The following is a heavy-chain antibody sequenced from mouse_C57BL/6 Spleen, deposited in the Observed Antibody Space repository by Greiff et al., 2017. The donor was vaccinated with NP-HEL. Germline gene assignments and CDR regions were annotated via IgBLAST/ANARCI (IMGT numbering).Heavy chain of an antibody. CDR1: GYTFTEYT. Sequence: QVHVKQSGAELVKPGASVKLSCKASGYTFTEYTIHWVKQRPGQGLEWIGWFYPGSGSIKYNEKFKDKATLTADKSSSTVYMELSRLTSEDSAVYFCARHEGDYGRRYYFDYWGQGTTLTVSS. J-gene: IGHJ2*01. CDR2: FYPGSGSI. D-gene: IGHD1-1*01. CDR3: ARHEGDYGRRYYFDY. V-gene: IGHV1-62-2*01.